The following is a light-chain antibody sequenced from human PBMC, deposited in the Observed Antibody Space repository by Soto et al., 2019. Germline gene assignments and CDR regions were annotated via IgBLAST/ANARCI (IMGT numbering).Light chain of an antibody. CDR1: GSDIGAGYD. Sequence: QSVLTQPPSVSEAPGQRVTISCTGTGSDIGAGYDVHWYQQLPGAAPKLLIYSNAIQPSGVPDRFSGSKSGTSASLAITGLRAEDEADYYCQSCESSLNSYVFGTGTKVTVL. J-gene: IGLJ1*01. CDR2: SNA. CDR3: QSCESSLNSYV. V-gene: IGLV1-40*01.